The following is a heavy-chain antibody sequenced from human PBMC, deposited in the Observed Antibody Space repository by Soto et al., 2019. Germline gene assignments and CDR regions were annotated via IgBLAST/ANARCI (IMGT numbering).Heavy chain of an antibody. CDR1: GFSFGSYA. CDR2: ISGSDGKT. D-gene: IGHD3-3*01. CDR3: ARWSYLDY. Sequence: GGSLRLSCAASGFSFGSYALSWVRQAPGKGLEWVSTISGSDGKTFYADSVKGRFSISRGTSQSTLYLQMNSLRADDTAMYYCARWSYLDYWGQGTRVTVSS. J-gene: IGHJ4*02. V-gene: IGHV3-23*01.